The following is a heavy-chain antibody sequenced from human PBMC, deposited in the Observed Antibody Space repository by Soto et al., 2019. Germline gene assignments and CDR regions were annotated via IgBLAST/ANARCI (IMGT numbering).Heavy chain of an antibody. CDR2: IIPVLTVT. J-gene: IGHJ6*02. Sequence: QVQLVHSGAEVRKPGSSVKVSCMASGSTFSSYTVNWVRQAPGKGLEWIGRIIPVLTVTDYARRFQGRVTIPGERSAKTAYMELTSLASEDTAVYYCASRRYCGPDCYKKFYYGIDVWGQGTTVTVSS. CDR3: ASRRYCGPDCYKKFYYGIDV. CDR1: GSTFSSYT. D-gene: IGHD2-21*02. V-gene: IGHV1-69*02.